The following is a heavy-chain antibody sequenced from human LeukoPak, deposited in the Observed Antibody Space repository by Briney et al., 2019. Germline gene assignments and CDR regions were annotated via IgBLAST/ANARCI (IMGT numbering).Heavy chain of an antibody. D-gene: IGHD6-19*01. Sequence: ASAKVSCKASGYTFSSYYIHWVRQAPGQGLEWMGIINPSAGSTTYAQKFQGRVTMTRDTSTSTVYMELSSLRSDDTAVFYCARGGSGWYSDYWGQGTLVTVSS. CDR1: GYTFSSYY. CDR3: ARGGSGWYSDY. J-gene: IGHJ4*02. V-gene: IGHV1-46*03. CDR2: INPSAGST.